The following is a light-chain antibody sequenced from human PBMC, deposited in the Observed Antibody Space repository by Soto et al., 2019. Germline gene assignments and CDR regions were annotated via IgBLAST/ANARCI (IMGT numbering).Light chain of an antibody. Sequence: IQLTQSSSFLSASVRYRFTITFLTSQGISNYLAWYQQKPGRAPNLLIHAASSLQTGVPSRFSGSGSGTDFTLTISSLQPEDFATYYCQQRHSYPITFGQGTRLEIK. CDR2: AAS. CDR3: QQRHSYPIT. J-gene: IGKJ5*01. CDR1: QGISNY. V-gene: IGKV1-9*01.